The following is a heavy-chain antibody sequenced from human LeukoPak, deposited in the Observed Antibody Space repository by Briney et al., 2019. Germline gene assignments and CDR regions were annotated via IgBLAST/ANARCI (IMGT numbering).Heavy chain of an antibody. CDR1: GFTFSSYA. CDR2: ISGSGGST. D-gene: IGHD2-15*01. J-gene: IGHJ4*02. V-gene: IGHV3-23*01. CDR3: AIAPTPLDIVVVVAATRGGDYFDY. Sequence: GGSLRLSCAASGFTFSSYAMSWVRQAPGRGLEWVSAISGSGGSTYYADSVKGRFTISRDNSKNTLYLQMNSLRAEDTAVYYCAIAPTPLDIVVVVAATRGGDYFDYWGQGTLVTVSS.